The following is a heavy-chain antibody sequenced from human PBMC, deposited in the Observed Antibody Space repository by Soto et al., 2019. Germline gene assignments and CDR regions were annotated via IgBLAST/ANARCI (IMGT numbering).Heavy chain of an antibody. J-gene: IGHJ5*02. CDR1: GFTFSSYG. Sequence: QVQLVESGGGVVQPGRSLRLSCAASGFTFSSYGMHWVRQAPGKGLEWVAVIWYDGSNKYYADSVKGRFTISRDNSKNTMYLQMNSRRAEDTAVYYCAREVGYRPDPWGQGTLVNVSS. CDR2: IWYDGSNK. D-gene: IGHD4-4*01. V-gene: IGHV3-33*01. CDR3: AREVGYRPDP.